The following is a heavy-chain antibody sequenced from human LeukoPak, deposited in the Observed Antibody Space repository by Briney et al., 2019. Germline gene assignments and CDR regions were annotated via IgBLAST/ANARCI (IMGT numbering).Heavy chain of an antibody. D-gene: IGHD3-22*01. CDR3: VRVGDDYYDSSGYYRDY. CDR2: IIPIFGTA. J-gene: IGHJ4*02. V-gene: IGHV1-69*05. Sequence: SVKVSCKASGGTFSSYAISWVRQAPGQGLEWMGRIIPIFGTANYAQKFQGRVTITTDESTSTAYMELSSLRSEDTAVYYCVRVGDDYYDSSGYYRDYWGQGTLVTVSS. CDR1: GGTFSSYA.